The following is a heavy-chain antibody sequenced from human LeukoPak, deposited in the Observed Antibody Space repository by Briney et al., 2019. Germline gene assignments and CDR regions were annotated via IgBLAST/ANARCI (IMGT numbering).Heavy chain of an antibody. CDR1: GGSITSSSYY. D-gene: IGHD5-18*01. J-gene: IGHJ4*02. Sequence: SETLSLTCTVSGGSITSSSYYWGWIRQPPGKGLEWIGIIYYSGSTYYNPSLKSRVTISVDTSKNQFSLKLSSVTAADTAVYYCARGLVDTAMAEEKRYFDYWGQGTLVTVSS. V-gene: IGHV4-39*07. CDR2: IYYSGST. CDR3: ARGLVDTAMAEEKRYFDY.